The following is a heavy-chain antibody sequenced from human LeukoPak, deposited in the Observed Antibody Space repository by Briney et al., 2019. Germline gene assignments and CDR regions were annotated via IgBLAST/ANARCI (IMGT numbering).Heavy chain of an antibody. J-gene: IGHJ4*02. CDR2: IKQDGSEK. D-gene: IGHD3-3*01. CDR3: AREASYYNLYYDY. V-gene: IGHV3-7*01. Sequence: GGSLRLSCAASGFTFSSYWMSWVRQAPGKGLEWVANIKQDGSEKYYVDSVKGRFTISRDNAKNSLYLQMNSLRAEDTAVYYCAREASYYNLYYDYWGQGSLVAVSS. CDR1: GFTFSSYW.